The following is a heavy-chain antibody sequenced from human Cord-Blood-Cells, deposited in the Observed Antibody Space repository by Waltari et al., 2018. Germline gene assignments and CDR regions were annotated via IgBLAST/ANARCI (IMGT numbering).Heavy chain of an antibody. D-gene: IGHD3-22*01. V-gene: IGHV3-23*01. CDR1: GFTFSSYA. CDR2: ISGSGGST. J-gene: IGHJ4*02. Sequence: EVQLLESGGGLVQPGGSLRLSCAASGFTFSSYAMSWVRQAPGKGLEWVSAISGSGGSTVSADSVKGRFTIARDNSKNTLYLQMNSLRAEDTAVYYCAKDGTYYYDSSGSSYFDYWGQGTLVTVSS. CDR3: AKDGTYYYDSSGSSYFDY.